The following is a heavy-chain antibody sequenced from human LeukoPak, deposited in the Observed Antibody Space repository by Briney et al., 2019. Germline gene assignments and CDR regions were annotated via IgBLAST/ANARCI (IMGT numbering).Heavy chain of an antibody. CDR2: IWYDGSNK. J-gene: IGHJ3*02. CDR3: ARFGSDIAAAGTDDAFDI. Sequence: GGSLRLSCAASGFTFSSYGMHWVRQAPGKGLEWVAVIWYDGSNKYYADSVKGRFTISRDNSKNTLYLQMNSLRAEDTAVYYCARFGSDIAAAGTDDAFDIWGQGIMVTVSS. D-gene: IGHD6-13*01. V-gene: IGHV3-33*01. CDR1: GFTFSSYG.